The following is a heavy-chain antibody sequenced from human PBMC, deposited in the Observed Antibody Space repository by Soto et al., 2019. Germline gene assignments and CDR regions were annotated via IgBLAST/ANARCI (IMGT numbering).Heavy chain of an antibody. J-gene: IGHJ6*02. CDR2: IWYDGSNK. V-gene: IGHV3-33*01. Sequence: QVQLVESGGGVVQPGRSLRLSCAASGFTFSSYGMHWVRQAPGKGLEWVAVIWYDGSNKYYADSVKGRFTISRDNSKNTLYRQMNRLRGEDTAVYYCASDWSDSSGYISDYYGTDGWGQGSTVIVSS. D-gene: IGHD3-22*01. CDR3: ASDWSDSSGYISDYYGTDG. CDR1: GFTFSSYG.